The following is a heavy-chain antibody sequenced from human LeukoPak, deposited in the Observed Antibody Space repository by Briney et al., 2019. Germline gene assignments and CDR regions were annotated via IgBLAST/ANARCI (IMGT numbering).Heavy chain of an antibody. CDR2: IYYSGST. V-gene: IGHV4-59*01. J-gene: IGHJ6*03. CDR3: ARGDYDFWSGYYTANYYYMDV. CDR1: GGSINTYY. D-gene: IGHD3-3*01. Sequence: SETLSLTCAVSGGSINTYYWSWIRQPPGKGLEWIGYIYYSGSTNYNPSLKSRVTISVDTSKNQFSLKLSSVTAADTAVYYCARGDYDFWSGYYTANYYYMDVWGKGTTVTVSS.